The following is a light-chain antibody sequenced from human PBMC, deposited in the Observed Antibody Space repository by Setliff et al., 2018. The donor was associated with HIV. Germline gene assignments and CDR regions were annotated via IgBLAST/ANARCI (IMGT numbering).Light chain of an antibody. CDR3: SSYTSRNSYV. CDR2: EVT. J-gene: IGLJ1*01. CDR1: SSDVGGYNS. Sequence: QSVLTQPASVSGSPGQSITISCTGTSSDVGGYNSVSWYQQHPGKAPKVIIYEVTDRPSGVSDRFSGSKSGNTASLTISGLQAEDEADYYYSSYTSRNSYVFGTGTKVTVL. V-gene: IGLV2-14*01.